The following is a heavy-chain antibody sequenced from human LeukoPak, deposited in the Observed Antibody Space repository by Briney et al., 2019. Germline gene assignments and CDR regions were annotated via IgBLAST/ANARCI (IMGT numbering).Heavy chain of an antibody. D-gene: IGHD6-13*01. CDR1: GFTFTTYW. Sequence: GGSLRLSCAASGFTFTTYWMAWLRQAPGKGLEWVANIGRNGREKYHVDSVKGRFTISRDNAKNSLYLQMNSLRVEDTAVYYCAREVAVGIGAYNYWGQGILVTVSS. CDR2: IGRNGREK. V-gene: IGHV3-7*01. J-gene: IGHJ4*02. CDR3: AREVAVGIGAYNY.